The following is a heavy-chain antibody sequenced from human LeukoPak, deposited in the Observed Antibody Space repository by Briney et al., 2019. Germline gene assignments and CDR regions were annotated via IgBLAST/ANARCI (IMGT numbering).Heavy chain of an antibody. Sequence: GASLQISCKGSGYSFTSYWIGWVRRMPGTGLEWMGIIYPGDSDTRYSPSFQGQVTISADKSISTAYLQWSSLKASDTAMYYCARLNVDTAMESLGYWGQGTLVTVSS. V-gene: IGHV5-51*01. CDR1: GYSFTSYW. CDR2: IYPGDSDT. D-gene: IGHD5-18*01. CDR3: ARLNVDTAMESLGY. J-gene: IGHJ4*02.